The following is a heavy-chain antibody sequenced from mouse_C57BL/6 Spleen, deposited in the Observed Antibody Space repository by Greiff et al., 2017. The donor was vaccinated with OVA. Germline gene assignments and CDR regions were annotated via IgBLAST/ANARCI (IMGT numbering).Heavy chain of an antibody. Sequence: VQLQQSGAELVKPGASVKLSCKASGYTFTSYWMHWVKQRPGQGLEWIGMIHPNSGSINYNEKFKSKATLTVDKSSSTAYMQISSLTSEDSAVYYCARRYYGSSPPIDYWGQGTTLTVSS. CDR1: GYTFTSYW. V-gene: IGHV1-64*01. CDR3: ARRYYGSSPPIDY. J-gene: IGHJ2*01. CDR2: IHPNSGSI. D-gene: IGHD1-1*01.